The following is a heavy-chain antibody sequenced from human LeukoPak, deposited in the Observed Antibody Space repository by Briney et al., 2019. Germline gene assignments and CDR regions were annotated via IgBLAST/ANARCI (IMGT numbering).Heavy chain of an antibody. D-gene: IGHD4-17*01. CDR2: ISSGSGTT. Sequence: GGSLRLSCAASGFTFSSYSMNWARQTPGKGLEWISYISSGSGTTYYGDSVQGRFITSRDNAKNSLHLQMNSLRDEDTGVYYCAKDRGNDYGVFDYWGQGTLVTVSS. V-gene: IGHV3-48*02. J-gene: IGHJ4*02. CDR3: AKDRGNDYGVFDY. CDR1: GFTFSSYS.